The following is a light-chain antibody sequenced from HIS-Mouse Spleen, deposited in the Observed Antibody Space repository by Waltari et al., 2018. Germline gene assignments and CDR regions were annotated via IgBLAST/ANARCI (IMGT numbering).Light chain of an antibody. Sequence: DIQLTQSPSFLSASVGDRVTITCRASQGIRSYLAWYQQKPGKAPKPLIYAGSNLQSGVPSRFSGSGSGTEFTLTISSLQPEDFATYYCQQLNSYPPTFGQGTKVEIK. CDR1: QGIRSY. J-gene: IGKJ1*01. CDR3: QQLNSYPPT. V-gene: IGKV1-9*01. CDR2: AGS.